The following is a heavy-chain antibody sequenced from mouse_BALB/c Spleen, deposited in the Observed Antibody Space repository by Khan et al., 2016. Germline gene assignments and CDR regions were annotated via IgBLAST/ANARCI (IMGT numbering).Heavy chain of an antibody. D-gene: IGHD1-2*01. CDR2: ISSGGGST. Sequence: EVELVESGGGLVKPGGSLKLSCAASGFAFSSYDMSWVRQTPEKRLEWVAYISSGGGSTYYPDTVKGRFTISRDNAKNTLYLQMSSLKSEDTAMYYCARHLITTATYFDDWGQGTTLTVSS. CDR3: ARHLITTATYFDD. CDR1: GFAFSSYD. J-gene: IGHJ2*01. V-gene: IGHV5-12-1*01.